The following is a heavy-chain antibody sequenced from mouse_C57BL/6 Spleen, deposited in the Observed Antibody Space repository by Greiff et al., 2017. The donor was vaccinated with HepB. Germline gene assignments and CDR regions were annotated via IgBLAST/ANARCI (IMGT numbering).Heavy chain of an antibody. Sequence: VQGVESGAELAKPGASVKLSCKASGYTFTSYWMHWVKQRPGQGLEWIGYINPSSGYTKYNQKFKDKATLTADKSSSTAYMQLSSLTYEDSAVYYCAREEGLRRAWFAYWGQGTLVTVSA. J-gene: IGHJ3*01. D-gene: IGHD2-4*01. CDR1: GYTFTSYW. V-gene: IGHV1-7*01. CDR3: AREEGLRRAWFAY. CDR2: INPSSGYT.